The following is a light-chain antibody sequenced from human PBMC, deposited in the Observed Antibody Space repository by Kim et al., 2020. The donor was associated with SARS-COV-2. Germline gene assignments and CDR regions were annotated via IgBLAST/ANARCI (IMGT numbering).Light chain of an antibody. CDR2: GAS. V-gene: IGKV3-15*01. CDR1: QSVSSN. Sequence: PGERATLACRASQSVSSNLAWYQQKPGQAPRLLIYGASTRATGIPARFSGSGSGTEFTLTISSLQSEDFAVYYCQQYNNWPPITFGQGTRLEIK. J-gene: IGKJ5*01. CDR3: QQYNNWPPIT.